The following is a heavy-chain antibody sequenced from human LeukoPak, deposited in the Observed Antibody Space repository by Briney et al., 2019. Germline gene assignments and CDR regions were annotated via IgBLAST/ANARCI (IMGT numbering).Heavy chain of an antibody. V-gene: IGHV1-18*04. Sequence: GASVKVSCKAFGYTFSSYSISWVRQAPGQGLEWVGWISGYNGNRNYAQKVQGRVTMTTDTSTRTSYMELRSLRSDDTAVYYCARVGYDYIWGSYRAHDYWGQGTLVTVSS. D-gene: IGHD3-16*02. CDR1: GYTFSSYS. CDR3: ARVGYDYIWGSYRAHDY. CDR2: ISGYNGNR. J-gene: IGHJ4*02.